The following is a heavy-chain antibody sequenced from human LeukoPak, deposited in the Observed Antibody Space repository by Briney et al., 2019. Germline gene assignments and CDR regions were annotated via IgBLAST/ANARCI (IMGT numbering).Heavy chain of an antibody. V-gene: IGHV3-15*07. CDR2: IKSKTDGGTT. CDR1: GFTFSSYW. CDR3: TTDAGVVTTPAFDY. Sequence: PGGSLRLSCVASGFTFSSYWMNWVRQAPGKGLEWVGRIKSKTDGGTTDYAAPVKGRFTISRDDSKNTLYLQMNSLKTEDTAVYYCTTDAGVVTTPAFDYWGQGTLVTVSS. J-gene: IGHJ4*02. D-gene: IGHD2-21*02.